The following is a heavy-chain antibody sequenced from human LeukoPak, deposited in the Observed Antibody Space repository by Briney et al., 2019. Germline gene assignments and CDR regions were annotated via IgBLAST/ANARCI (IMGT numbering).Heavy chain of an antibody. J-gene: IGHJ1*01. CDR2: ISSGSSTI. CDR1: GFTFSSYN. Sequence: PGGSLRLSCAASGFTFSSYNMNWVRQAPGKGLEWVSYISSGSSTIYYADSVKGRFTISRDNAKNSLYLQMNSLRAEDTAVYYCARDPPVTYVGSFQHWGQGTLVTVSS. D-gene: IGHD4-17*01. V-gene: IGHV3-48*01. CDR3: ARDPPVTYVGSFQH.